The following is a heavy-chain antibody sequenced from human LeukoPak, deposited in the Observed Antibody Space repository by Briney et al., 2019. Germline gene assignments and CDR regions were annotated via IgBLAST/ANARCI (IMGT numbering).Heavy chain of an antibody. V-gene: IGHV3-66*01. Sequence: GRSLRLACAASGFTVSNNYMTWVRQAPGKGLEWVSVIYSGGNTYYVDSVKGRFTNSRDNYKNTLYLQLNSLSAEDTAVYYCARRIPTTWACDIWGQGTMVTVSS. CDR2: IYSGGNT. CDR3: ARRIPTTWACDI. CDR1: GFTVSNNY. J-gene: IGHJ3*02. D-gene: IGHD1-1*01.